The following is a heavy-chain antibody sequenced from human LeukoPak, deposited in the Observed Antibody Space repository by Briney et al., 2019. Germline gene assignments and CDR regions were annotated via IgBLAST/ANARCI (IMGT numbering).Heavy chain of an antibody. CDR2: ISAYNGNT. V-gene: IGHV1-18*04. Sequence: ASVKVSCKASGYTFTGYYMHWVRQAPGQGLEWMGWISAYNGNTNYAQKLQGRVTMTTNTSTSTAYMELRSLRSDDTAVYYCARDSLVVPAAMVHFDYWGQGTLVTVSS. CDR3: ARDSLVVPAAMVHFDY. D-gene: IGHD2-2*01. J-gene: IGHJ4*02. CDR1: GYTFTGYY.